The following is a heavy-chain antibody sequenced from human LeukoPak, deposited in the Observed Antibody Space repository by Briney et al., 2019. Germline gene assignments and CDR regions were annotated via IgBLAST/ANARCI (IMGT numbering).Heavy chain of an antibody. D-gene: IGHD4-11*01. CDR3: ARAGGYYSNSFDY. CDR1: GGSIGSGSYY. V-gene: IGHV4-61*02. CDR2: IYTSGST. Sequence: SQTLSLTRTVSGGSIGSGSYYWSWIRQPAGKGLEWIGRIYTSGSTNYNPSLKSRVTISVDTSKNQSSLKLSSVTAADTAVYYCARAGGYYSNSFDYWGQGTLVTVSS. J-gene: IGHJ4*02.